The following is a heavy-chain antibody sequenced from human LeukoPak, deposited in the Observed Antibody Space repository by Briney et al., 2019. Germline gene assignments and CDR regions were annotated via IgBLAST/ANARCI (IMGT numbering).Heavy chain of an antibody. CDR1: GGSINSYY. J-gene: IGHJ4*02. CDR2: IYYNGSP. Sequence: SETLSLTCTVSGGSINSYYWSWIRQPPGKGLEWIAYIYYNGSPNFNPSLKSRVTMSVDTSKNQFSLKLSSVTAADTAVYYCAGSHDILTGYYGYWGQGTLVTVSS. D-gene: IGHD3-9*01. CDR3: AGSHDILTGYYGY. V-gene: IGHV4-59*01.